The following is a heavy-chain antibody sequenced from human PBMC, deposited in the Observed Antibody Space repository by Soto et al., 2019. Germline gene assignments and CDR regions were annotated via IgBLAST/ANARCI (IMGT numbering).Heavy chain of an antibody. CDR1: GFTFSGHA. CDR3: VRGGKSMAPYALDV. V-gene: IGHV3-33*01. CDR2: IWYDGSNK. D-gene: IGHD1-26*01. J-gene: IGHJ6*02. Sequence: QVQVVESGGGVVQPGRSLRLSCTASGFTFSGHAMHWVRQPPGKGLEWVAQIWYDGSNKYYADSVKGRFTISRDNSKNTLYVQMDSLRVEDTAVYYCVRGGKSMAPYALDVWGQGTSVTVSS.